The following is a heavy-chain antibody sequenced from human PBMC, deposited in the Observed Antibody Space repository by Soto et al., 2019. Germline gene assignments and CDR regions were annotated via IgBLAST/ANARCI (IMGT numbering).Heavy chain of an antibody. CDR2: TSYDGSNN. CDR1: GFTFRSYV. Sequence: QVQLVESGGGVVQPGTSLRLSCVGSGFTFRSYVIHWVRQAPGKGLEWVALTSYDGSNNFYGDSVKGRFTISRHNSRNTVELQMDSLRFEDTALYYCARWGTTGGLDVWGQGNRVSVSS. J-gene: IGHJ4*02. V-gene: IGHV3-33*05. D-gene: IGHD3-16*01. CDR3: ARWGTTGGLDV.